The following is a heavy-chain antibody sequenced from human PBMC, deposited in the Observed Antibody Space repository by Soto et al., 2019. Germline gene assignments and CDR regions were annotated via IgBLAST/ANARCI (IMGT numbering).Heavy chain of an antibody. CDR2: IIPIFGTA. V-gene: IGHV1-69*13. CDR1: GGTFSSYA. J-gene: IGHJ6*02. CDR3: ASGSYIGYYYYGMDV. Sequence: GASVKVSCKASGGTFSSYAISWVRQAPGQGLEWMGGIIPIFGTANYAQKFQGRVTITADESTSTAYMELSSLRSEDTAAYYCASGSYIGYYYYGMDVWGQGTTVTVSS. D-gene: IGHD1-26*01.